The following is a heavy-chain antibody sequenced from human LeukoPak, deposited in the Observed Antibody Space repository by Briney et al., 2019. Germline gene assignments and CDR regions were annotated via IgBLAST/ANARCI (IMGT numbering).Heavy chain of an antibody. J-gene: IGHJ4*02. CDR3: ARDEYSGYDIGVCDY. V-gene: IGHV1-3*01. CDR1: GYTFTSYA. D-gene: IGHD5-12*01. CDR2: INAGNGNT. Sequence: ASVKVSCKASGYTFTSYAMHWVRQAPGQRLEWMGWINAGNGNTKYSQKFQGRVTITRDTSASTAYMELSSLRSEDTAVYYCARDEYSGYDIGVCDYWGQGTLVTVSS.